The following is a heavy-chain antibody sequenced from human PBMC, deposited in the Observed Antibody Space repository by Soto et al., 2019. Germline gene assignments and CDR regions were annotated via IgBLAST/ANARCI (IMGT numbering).Heavy chain of an antibody. CDR3: AKDIVVVVAASAADFDY. J-gene: IGHJ4*02. CDR2: ISGSGGST. CDR1: GFTFSSYA. Sequence: PGGSLRLSCAASGFTFSSYAMSWVRQAPGKGLEWVSAISGSGGSTYYADSVKGRFTISRDNSKNTLYLQMNSLRAEDTAVYYCAKDIVVVVAASAADFDYWGQGTLVTVSS. D-gene: IGHD2-15*01. V-gene: IGHV3-23*01.